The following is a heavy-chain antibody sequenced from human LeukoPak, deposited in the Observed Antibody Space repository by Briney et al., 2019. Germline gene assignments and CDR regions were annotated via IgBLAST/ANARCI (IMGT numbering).Heavy chain of an antibody. J-gene: IGHJ6*02. CDR2: ISYDGSNK. CDR1: GFTFSSYA. D-gene: IGHD4-11*01. Sequence: GGSLRLSCAASGFTFSSYAMHWVRQAPGKGLEWVAVISYDGSNKYYADSVKGRFTISRDNSKNTLYLQMSSLRAEDTAVYYCAKSTVPSPWSYYYGMDVWGQGTTVTVSS. CDR3: AKSTVPSPWSYYYGMDV. V-gene: IGHV3-30*15.